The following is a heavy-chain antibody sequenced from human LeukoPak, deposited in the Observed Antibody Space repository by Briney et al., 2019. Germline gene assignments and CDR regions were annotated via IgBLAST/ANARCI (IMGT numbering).Heavy chain of an antibody. J-gene: IGHJ3*02. Sequence: PSETLSLTCTVSGGSISSSSYYWGWIRQPPGKGLEWIGNIYYSGSTYYNPSLESRVTMSLDTSKNQFSLKLSSVTAADTAVYYCASMITFGGVMSGAFDIWGQGTMVTVSS. CDR2: IYYSGST. CDR3: ASMITFGGVMSGAFDI. D-gene: IGHD3-16*01. V-gene: IGHV4-39*07. CDR1: GGSISSSSYY.